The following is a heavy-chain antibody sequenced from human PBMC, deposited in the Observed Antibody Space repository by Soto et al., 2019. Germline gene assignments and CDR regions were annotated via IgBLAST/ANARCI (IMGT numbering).Heavy chain of an antibody. V-gene: IGHV3-15*07. D-gene: IGHD6-19*01. CDR1: GFTFSNAW. CDR2: IKSKTDGGTT. J-gene: IGHJ4*02. Sequence: KLGGSLRLSCAASGFTFSNAWMNWVRQAPGKGLEWVGRIKSKTDGGTTDYAAAVKGRFTISRDDSKNTLYLQMNSLKTEDTAVYYCYSSGWYSPEYYFDYWGQGTLVTVSS. CDR3: YSSGWYSPEYYFDY.